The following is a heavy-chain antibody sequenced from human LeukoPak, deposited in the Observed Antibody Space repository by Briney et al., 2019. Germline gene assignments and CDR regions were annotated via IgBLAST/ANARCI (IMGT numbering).Heavy chain of an antibody. D-gene: IGHD4-11*01. CDR2: IYYSGSA. CDR1: AGSISSSY. V-gene: IGHV4-59*08. CDR3: ARQGPLTTAVTTRTNPFDY. J-gene: IGHJ4*02. Sequence: SETLSLTCTVSAGSISSSYWSWIRQPPGKGLEWIGYIYYSGSANYNPSLKSRVTISVDTSKNQFSLKLNSVTAADTAVYYCARQGPLTTAVTTRTNPFDYWGQGTLVTVSS.